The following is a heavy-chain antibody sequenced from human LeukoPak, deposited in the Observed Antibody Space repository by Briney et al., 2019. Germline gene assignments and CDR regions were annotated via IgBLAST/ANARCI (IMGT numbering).Heavy chain of an antibody. V-gene: IGHV3-48*01. CDR2: ISSSSSTI. CDR3: ARGGHYDFWSGYPCDY. D-gene: IGHD3-3*01. J-gene: IGHJ4*02. Sequence: HPGGSLRLSCAASGFTFSSYSMNWVRQAPGKGLEWVSYISSSSSTIYYADSVKGRFTISRDNAKNSLYLQMNSLRAEDTAVYYCARGGHYDFWSGYPCDYWGQGTLVTVSS. CDR1: GFTFSSYS.